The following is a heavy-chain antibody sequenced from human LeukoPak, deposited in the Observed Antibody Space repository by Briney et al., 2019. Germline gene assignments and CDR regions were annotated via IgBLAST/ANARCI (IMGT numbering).Heavy chain of an antibody. V-gene: IGHV4-34*01. J-gene: IGHJ5*02. CDR3: ARFAYYDILTGFDP. Sequence: SETLSLTCAVYGGSFSGYYWSWIRQPPGKGLEWIGEINHSGSTNYNPSLKSRVTISVGTSKNQFSLKLSSVTAADTAVYYCARFAYYDILTGFDPWGQGTLVTVSS. CDR1: GGSFSGYY. D-gene: IGHD3-9*01. CDR2: INHSGST.